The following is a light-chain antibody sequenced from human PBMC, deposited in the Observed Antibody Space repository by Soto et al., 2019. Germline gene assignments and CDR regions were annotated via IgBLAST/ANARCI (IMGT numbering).Light chain of an antibody. CDR2: AAS. V-gene: IGKV3-15*01. Sequence: EIVVTQSPSTLSVSPGERATLSCRASQSVSSNLAWYQQKPGQTPRLLIYAASTRATDIPARFSGSGSGTELTLTISSLQSEDFAIYYCQQYNNWPITFGQGTRLEIK. J-gene: IGKJ5*01. CDR1: QSVSSN. CDR3: QQYNNWPIT.